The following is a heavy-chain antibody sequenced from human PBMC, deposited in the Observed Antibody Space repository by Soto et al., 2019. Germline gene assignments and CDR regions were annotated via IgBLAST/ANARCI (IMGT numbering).Heavy chain of an antibody. D-gene: IGHD1-1*01. CDR1: GFSPRDSKVG. J-gene: IGHJ4*02. Sequence: QVTLKESGPVLVKPTETLTLTCAVSGFSPRDSKVGVSWIRQPPGKALEWLAHIFWNGEKSYSTFLERRLTIAKDPSKGQLVLTTTSMHHMDTAKYFCAKVRRRDGPPSYDSWGRGTLVTVPS. V-gene: IGHV2-26*01. CDR3: AKVRRRDGPPSYDS. CDR2: IFWNGEK.